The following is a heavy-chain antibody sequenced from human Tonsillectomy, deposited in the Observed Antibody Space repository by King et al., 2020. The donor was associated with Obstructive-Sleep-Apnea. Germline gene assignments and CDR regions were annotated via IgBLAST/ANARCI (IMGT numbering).Heavy chain of an antibody. CDR2: IYPGDSDT. J-gene: IGHJ4*02. CDR3: AREPGGYSYGSPDSSGPVSGFDY. Sequence: VQLVESGAEVKKPGESLKISCKGSGYSFTSYWIGWVRQMPGKGLEWMGIIYPGDSDTRYSPSFQGQVTISADKSISTAYLQWSSLKASDTAMYYCAREPGGYSYGSPDSSGPVSGFDYWGQGTLVTVSS. CDR1: GYSFTSYW. V-gene: IGHV5-51*01. D-gene: IGHD5-18*01.